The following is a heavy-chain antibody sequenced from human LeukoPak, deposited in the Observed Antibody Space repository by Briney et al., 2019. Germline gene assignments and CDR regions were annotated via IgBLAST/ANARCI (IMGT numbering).Heavy chain of an antibody. CDR1: GGSISSYY. CDR3: ASGYISSSGYPYYYDGMDV. CDR2: IHYSGST. J-gene: IGHJ6*02. V-gene: IGHV4-59*01. Sequence: PSETLFLTCTVAGGSISSYYWRWSRQPRGRGLGWVGYIHYSGSTNYNPSLKSRVTISVDPSNNQFSLKLSAVTAADTAVYYCASGYISSSGYPYYYDGMDVWGQRTTVTVSS. D-gene: IGHD6-13*01.